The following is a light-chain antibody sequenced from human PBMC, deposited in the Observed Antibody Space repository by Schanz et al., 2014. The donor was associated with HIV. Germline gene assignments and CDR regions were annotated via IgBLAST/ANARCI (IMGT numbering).Light chain of an antibody. CDR3: QRYDSSLWT. J-gene: IGKJ1*01. Sequence: EIVMTQSPATLSVSPGERATLSCRASQSVSSTYLAWYQQKPGQAPRLLIYGASSRATGIPDRFSGSGSGTDFNLTISRLEPEDFALYYCQRYDSSLWTFGQGTNVEI. CDR1: QSVSSTY. CDR2: GAS. V-gene: IGKV3-20*01.